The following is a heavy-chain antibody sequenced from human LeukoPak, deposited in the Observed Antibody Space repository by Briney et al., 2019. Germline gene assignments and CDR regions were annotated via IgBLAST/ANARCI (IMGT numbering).Heavy chain of an antibody. Sequence: GGSLRLSCAASGFTFSSYGVPWVRQAPGKGLEWVAVIWYDGSNKYYADSVKGRFTISRDNSKNTLYLQMNSLRAEDTAVYYCARDRHSSSWYDFGYWGQGTLVTVSS. J-gene: IGHJ4*02. D-gene: IGHD6-13*01. CDR1: GFTFSSYG. V-gene: IGHV3-33*01. CDR3: ARDRHSSSWYDFGY. CDR2: IWYDGSNK.